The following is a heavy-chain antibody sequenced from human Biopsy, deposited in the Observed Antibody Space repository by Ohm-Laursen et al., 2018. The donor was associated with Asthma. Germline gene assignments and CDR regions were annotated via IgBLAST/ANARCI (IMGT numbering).Heavy chain of an antibody. CDR3: ARESGQDSGGTGAFDR. CDR2: ISSDGHNK. V-gene: IGHV3-30*03. Sequence: SLRLSCTASGFAFSKSGMHWVRQAPGKGLEWVALISSDGHNKYYKDSVKGRFTISRDNSKLRLYLEINSLRVEDSAVYYCARESGQDSGGTGAFDRWGQGIMVAVSS. CDR1: GFAFSKSG. D-gene: IGHD4-23*01. J-gene: IGHJ3*02.